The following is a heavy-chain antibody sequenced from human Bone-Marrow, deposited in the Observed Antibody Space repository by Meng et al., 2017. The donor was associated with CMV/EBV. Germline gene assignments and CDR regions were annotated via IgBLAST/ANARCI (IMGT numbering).Heavy chain of an antibody. CDR2: IYYSGST. D-gene: IGHD7-27*01. V-gene: IGHV4-39*07. CDR1: GGSVSSGSYY. Sequence: SETLSLTCTVSGGSVSSGSYYWSWIRQPPGKGLEWIGSIYYSGSTYYNPSLKSRVTISVDTSKNQFSLKLSSVTAADTAVYYCARDPGVGLDYWGQGTLVTVSS. CDR3: ARDPGVGLDY. J-gene: IGHJ4*02.